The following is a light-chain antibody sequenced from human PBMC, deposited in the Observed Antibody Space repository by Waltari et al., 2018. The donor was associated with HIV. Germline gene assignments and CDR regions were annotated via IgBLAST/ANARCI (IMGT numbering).Light chain of an antibody. CDR1: QSVTTY. Sequence: EIVLTQSPATLSLSPGKRATLSCRASQSVTTYLAWYQQKPGQAPRLLIYDASNRATGIPARFSGSGSGTDFTLTISSLEPEDFAVDYCQQRRTFGQGTRLEIK. J-gene: IGKJ5*01. CDR3: QQRRT. V-gene: IGKV3-11*01. CDR2: DAS.